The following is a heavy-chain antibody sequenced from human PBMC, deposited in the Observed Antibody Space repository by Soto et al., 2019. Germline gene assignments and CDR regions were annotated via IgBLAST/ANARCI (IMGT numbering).Heavy chain of an antibody. CDR2: ISYDGSNK. J-gene: IGHJ6*02. CDR1: GFTFSSYA. D-gene: IGHD2-2*01. Sequence: PGGSLRLSCAASGFTFSSYAMHRVRQAPGKGLEWVAVISYDGSNKYYADSVKGRFTISRDNSKNTLYLQMNSLRAEDTAVYYCARGVTSVVVSYGMDVWGQGTTVTVSS. CDR3: ARGVTSVVVSYGMDV. V-gene: IGHV3-30-3*01.